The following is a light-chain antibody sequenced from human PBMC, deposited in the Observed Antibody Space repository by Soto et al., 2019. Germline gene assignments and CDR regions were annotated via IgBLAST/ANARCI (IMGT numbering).Light chain of an antibody. CDR1: QSLVYSDGNTY. Sequence: DVVMTQTPLSSPVTLGQPASISCSSSQSLVYSDGNTYLCWLQQRPGQPPRLLIYKVSNRFSGVPDRFRGSGAGTDFTLTISRVEAEDVAIYSCMQTTHLPHTFGQGTKLEIK. J-gene: IGKJ2*01. V-gene: IGKV2-24*01. CDR2: KVS. CDR3: MQTTHLPHT.